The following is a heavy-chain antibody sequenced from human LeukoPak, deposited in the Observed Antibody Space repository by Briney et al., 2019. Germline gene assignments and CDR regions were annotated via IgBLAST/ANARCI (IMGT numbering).Heavy chain of an antibody. J-gene: IGHJ4*02. CDR1: GFTFSSYS. CDR3: AREASNYGDHTMMI. D-gene: IGHD4-17*01. Sequence: GGSLRLSRAASGFTFSSYSMNWVRQAPGEGLEWVSSISSSSNYIYYADSVKGRFTISRDNAKNLLYLQMNSLRAEDTAVYYCAREASNYGDHTMMIWGQGTLVTVSS. CDR2: ISSSSNYI. V-gene: IGHV3-21*01.